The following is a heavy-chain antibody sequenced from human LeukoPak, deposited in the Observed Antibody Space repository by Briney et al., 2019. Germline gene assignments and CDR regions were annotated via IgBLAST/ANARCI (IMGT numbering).Heavy chain of an antibody. CDR1: GGSISSYY. CDR3: ARNFYYDSSGYSASYYYYMDV. Sequence: SETLSLTCTVSGGSISSYYWSWIRQPPGKGLEWIGYIYYSGSTNYNPSLKSRVTISVDTSKNQFSLKLSSVTAADTAVYYCARNFYYDSSGYSASYYYYMDVWGKGTTVTVPS. J-gene: IGHJ6*03. V-gene: IGHV4-59*08. D-gene: IGHD3-22*01. CDR2: IYYSGST.